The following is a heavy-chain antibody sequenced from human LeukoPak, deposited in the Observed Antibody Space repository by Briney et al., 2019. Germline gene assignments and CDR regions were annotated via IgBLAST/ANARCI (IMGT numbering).Heavy chain of an antibody. CDR2: LYPGDSDT. J-gene: IGHJ4*02. CDR1: GYSFTTYW. V-gene: IGHV5-51*01. D-gene: IGHD2-21*02. CDR3: ARTYCGGDCYYSYFDY. Sequence: PGESLKISCSGSGYSFTTYWIGWVRQMPGKGLEWMGILYPGDSDTRYSPSFQGQVTISADKSISTAYLQWSSLKASDTAMYYCARTYCGGDCYYSYFDYWGQGTLVTVSS.